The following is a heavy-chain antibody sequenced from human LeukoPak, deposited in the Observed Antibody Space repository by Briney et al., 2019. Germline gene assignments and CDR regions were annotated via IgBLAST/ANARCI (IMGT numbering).Heavy chain of an antibody. Sequence: ASVKVSCKASGYTFTSYDINWVRQATGQGLEWMGWMNPNSGNTGYAQKFQGRVTMTRDTSISTAYMELSSLRSEDTAVYYCARGVTRTTYSSTWFDPWGQGTLVTVSS. CDR3: ARGVTRTTYSSTWFDP. CDR1: GYTFTSYD. CDR2: MNPNSGNT. D-gene: IGHD6-13*01. V-gene: IGHV1-8*01. J-gene: IGHJ5*02.